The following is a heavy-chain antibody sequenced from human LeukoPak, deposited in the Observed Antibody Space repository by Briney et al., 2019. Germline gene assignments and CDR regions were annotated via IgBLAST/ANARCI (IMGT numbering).Heavy chain of an antibody. Sequence: SQTLSLTCTVSGGSISSGSYYWSWIRQPAGKGLEWIGRIYTSGSTNYNPSLKSRVTISVDTSKNQFSLKLSSVTAADTAVYYCAREDFYGGNSRETYYFDYWGQGTLVIVSS. CDR1: GGSISSGSYY. D-gene: IGHD4-23*01. J-gene: IGHJ4*02. V-gene: IGHV4-61*02. CDR3: AREDFYGGNSRETYYFDY. CDR2: IYTSGST.